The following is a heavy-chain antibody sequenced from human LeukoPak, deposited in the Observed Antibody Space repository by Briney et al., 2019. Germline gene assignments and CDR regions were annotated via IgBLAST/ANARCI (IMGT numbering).Heavy chain of an antibody. D-gene: IGHD3-22*01. V-gene: IGHV4-38-2*02. Sequence: SETLSLTCTVSGYSISSGYYWGWIRQPPGKGLEWIGSIYHSGSTYYNPSLKSRVTISVDTSKNQFSLELSSVTAADTAVYYCARKPIVNSAWYYFDYWGQGTLVTVSS. CDR1: GYSISSGYY. CDR3: ARKPIVNSAWYYFDY. CDR2: IYHSGST. J-gene: IGHJ4*02.